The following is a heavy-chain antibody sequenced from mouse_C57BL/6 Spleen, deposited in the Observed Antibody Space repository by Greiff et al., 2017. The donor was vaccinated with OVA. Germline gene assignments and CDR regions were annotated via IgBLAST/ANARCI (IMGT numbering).Heavy chain of an antibody. J-gene: IGHJ4*01. Sequence: QVQLKQSGAELVRPGASVTLSCKASGYTFTDYEMHWVKQTPVHGLEWIGAIDPETGGTAYNQKFKGKAILTADKSSSTAYMELRSLTSEDSAVDYCTRQRRLLAMDYWGQGTSVTVSS. V-gene: IGHV1-15*01. D-gene: IGHD3-2*02. CDR1: GYTFTDYE. CDR2: IDPETGGT. CDR3: TRQRRLLAMDY.